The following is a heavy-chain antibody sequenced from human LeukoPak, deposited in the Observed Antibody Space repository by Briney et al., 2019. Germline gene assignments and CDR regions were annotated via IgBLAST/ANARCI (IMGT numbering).Heavy chain of an antibody. J-gene: IGHJ4*02. CDR2: ISGSGGST. CDR1: GFTFSSYG. Sequence: GGSLRLSCAASGFTFSSYGMSWVRQAPGKGLEWVSAISGSGGSTYYADSVKGRFTISRDNSKNTLYLQMNSLRAEDTAVYYCASYSSGWYWPFDYWGQGTPVTVSS. D-gene: IGHD6-19*01. V-gene: IGHV3-23*01. CDR3: ASYSSGWYWPFDY.